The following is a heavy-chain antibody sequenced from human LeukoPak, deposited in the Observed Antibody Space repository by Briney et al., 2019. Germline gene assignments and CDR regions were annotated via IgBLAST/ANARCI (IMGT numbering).Heavy chain of an antibody. CDR1: GFTFSSYS. V-gene: IGHV3-21*04. J-gene: IGHJ5*02. D-gene: IGHD4-17*01. Sequence: PGGSLRLSCAASGFTFSSYSMNWVRQAPGKGLEWVSSISSSSSYIYYADSVKGRFTISRDNAKNSLYLQMDSLRAEDTAVYYCARTMLVDGDAFDPWGQGTLVTVSS. CDR2: ISSSSSYI. CDR3: ARTMLVDGDAFDP.